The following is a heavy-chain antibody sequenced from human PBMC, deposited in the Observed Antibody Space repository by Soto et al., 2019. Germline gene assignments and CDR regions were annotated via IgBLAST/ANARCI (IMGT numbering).Heavy chain of an antibody. CDR2: INPNSGGT. J-gene: IGHJ6*02. V-gene: IGHV1-2*04. Sequence: ASVKVSCKASGYTFTGYYMPWVRQAPGQGLEWMGWINPNSGGTNYAQKFQGWVTMTRDTSISTAYMELSRLRSDDTAVYYCARGADYYYYGMDVWGQGTTVTVSS. CDR3: ARGADYYYYGMDV. CDR1: GYTFTGYY.